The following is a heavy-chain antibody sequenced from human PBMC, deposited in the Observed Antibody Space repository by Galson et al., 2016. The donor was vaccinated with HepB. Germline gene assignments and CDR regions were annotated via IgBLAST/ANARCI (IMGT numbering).Heavy chain of an antibody. D-gene: IGHD3-10*01. CDR2: INPSGGNT. Sequence: SVKVSCKASGYTFTSYYMHWVRQAPGQGLEWMGIINPSGGNTNYAQKFQGRVTMTRDTSTSTVYMELSSLRSEDTAIYYCAGDGRGGHYYGSGSYWGQGTLVTVSS. V-gene: IGHV1-46*01. CDR3: AGDGRGGHYYGSGSY. CDR1: GYTFTSYY. J-gene: IGHJ4*02.